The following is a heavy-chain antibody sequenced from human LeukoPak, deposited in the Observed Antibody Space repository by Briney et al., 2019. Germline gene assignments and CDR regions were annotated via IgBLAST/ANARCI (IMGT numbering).Heavy chain of an antibody. CDR2: ISHSGST. CDR1: GGSFSGYY. D-gene: IGHD2-2*01. J-gene: IGHJ4*02. V-gene: IGHV4-34*01. CDR3: AGGSDDCTSTTCPRRFDY. Sequence: SETLSLTCAVYGGSFSGYYWSWIRQPPGKGLEWIREISHSGSTNYNTSLKSRVTISVDTSKNHFSLKLSSVTAADTAVYYCAGGSDDCTSTTCPRRFDYWGQGTLVTVSS.